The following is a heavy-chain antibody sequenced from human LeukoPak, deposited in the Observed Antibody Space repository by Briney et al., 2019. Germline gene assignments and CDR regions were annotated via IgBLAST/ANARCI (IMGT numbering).Heavy chain of an antibody. CDR2: IYSGGST. D-gene: IGHD6-6*01. J-gene: IGHJ5*02. CDR1: GFTVITNY. CDR3: ASSVGDSSSSNWFDP. Sequence: GGSLRLSCAASGFTVITNYMTWVRQAPRKGLEWVSVIYSGGSTYYADSVRGRFIISRDNSKNTLYLQMNSLRVEDTAVYYCASSVGDSSSSNWFDPWGQGTLVTVSS. V-gene: IGHV3-66*01.